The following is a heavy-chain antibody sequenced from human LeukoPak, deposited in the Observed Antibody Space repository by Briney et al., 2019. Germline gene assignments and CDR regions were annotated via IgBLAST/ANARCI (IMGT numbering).Heavy chain of an antibody. Sequence: GGSLRLSCAASGFTFSSYGMHWVRQAPGKGLEWVAFIRYDGSNKYYADSVKGRFTISRDNAKNSLYLQMNSLRAEDTAVYYCARDVDYYDSSGYYYPWYFDYWGQGTLVTVSS. V-gene: IGHV3-30*02. J-gene: IGHJ4*02. D-gene: IGHD3-22*01. CDR3: ARDVDYYDSSGYYYPWYFDY. CDR1: GFTFSSYG. CDR2: IRYDGSNK.